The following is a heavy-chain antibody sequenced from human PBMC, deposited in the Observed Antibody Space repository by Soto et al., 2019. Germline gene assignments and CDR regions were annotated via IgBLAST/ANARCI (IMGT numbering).Heavy chain of an antibody. CDR2: IWYDGSNK. V-gene: IGHV3-33*01. CDR1: EFTFRSYC. CDR3: ARGSPPDY. Sequence: PGGSQILSCGASEFTFRSYCMHWVRQAPGKGLEWVTVIWYDGSNKHYADSVKGRFTISRDNSKNMVSLQMNSLRVEDTAVYYCARGSPPDYWGQGTLVTVSS. J-gene: IGHJ4*02.